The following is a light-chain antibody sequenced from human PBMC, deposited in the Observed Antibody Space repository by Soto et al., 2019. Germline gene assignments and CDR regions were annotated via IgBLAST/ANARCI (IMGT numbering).Light chain of an antibody. Sequence: QSALTQPASVSGSPGQSITISCTGTNSDVGGYNRLSWYQQHPGNAPKLMIYEGTKRPSGVSNRFSGSKSGNTASLTISGLQAEDEADYFCCSFAGGRTVRFGGGTKVTVL. CDR3: CSFAGGRTVR. CDR1: NSDVGGYNR. CDR2: EGT. J-gene: IGLJ2*01. V-gene: IGLV2-23*03.